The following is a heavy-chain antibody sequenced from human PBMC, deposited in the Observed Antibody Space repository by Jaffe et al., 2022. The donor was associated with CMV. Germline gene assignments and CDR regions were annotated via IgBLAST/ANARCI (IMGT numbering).Heavy chain of an antibody. CDR1: GFTVSSNY. V-gene: IGHV3-53*01. Sequence: EVQLVESGGGLIQPGGSLRLSCAASGFTVSSNYMSWVRQAPGKGLEWVSVIYSGGSTYYADSVKGRFTISRDNSKNTLYLQMNSLRAEDTAVYYCARVTPVGATGFDYWGQGTLVTVSS. CDR2: IYSGGST. D-gene: IGHD1-26*01. CDR3: ARVTPVGATGFDY. J-gene: IGHJ4*02.